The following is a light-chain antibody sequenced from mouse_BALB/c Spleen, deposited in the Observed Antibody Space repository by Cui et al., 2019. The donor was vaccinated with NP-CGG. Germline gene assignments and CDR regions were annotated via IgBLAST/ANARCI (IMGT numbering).Light chain of an antibody. Sequence: QAVVTQESAPTTSPGETVTLTCRSSTGAATTSNYANGVQEKPDHLFTGLIGGTNNRVPGVPARFSGSLIGDKAALTITGAQTEDEAIYFCALWYSNHWVFGGGTKLTVL. CDR1: TGAATTSNY. CDR2: GTN. J-gene: IGLJ1*01. CDR3: ALWYSNHWV. V-gene: IGLV1*01.